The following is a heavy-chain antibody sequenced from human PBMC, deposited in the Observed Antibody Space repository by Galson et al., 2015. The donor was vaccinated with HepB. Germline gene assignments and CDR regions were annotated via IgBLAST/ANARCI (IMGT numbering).Heavy chain of an antibody. J-gene: IGHJ6*02. CDR2: ISYDGSNK. CDR1: GFTFSSYA. V-gene: IGHV3-30-3*01. Sequence: SLRLSCAASGFTFSSYAMHWVRQAPGKGLEWVAVISYDGSNKYYADSVKGRFTISRDNSKNTVNLQMNSLRAEDTAVYYCARVYSGSLTGYYYYGMDVWGQGTLVTVSS. CDR3: ARVYSGSLTGYYYYGMDV. D-gene: IGHD1-26*01.